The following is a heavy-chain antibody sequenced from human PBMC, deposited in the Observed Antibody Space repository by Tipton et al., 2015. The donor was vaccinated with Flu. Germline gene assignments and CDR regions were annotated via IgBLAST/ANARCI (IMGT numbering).Heavy chain of an antibody. CDR2: INHSGST. D-gene: IGHD7-27*01. CDR3: ARQLWGGFDY. CDR1: GGSFSGYY. J-gene: IGHJ4*02. V-gene: IGHV4-34*01. Sequence: LRLSCAVYGGSFSGYYWSWIRQPPGKGLEWTGEINHSGSTNYNPSLKRRVTISVDTSKNQFSLKLSSVTAADTAVYYCARQLWGGFDYWGQGTLVTVSS.